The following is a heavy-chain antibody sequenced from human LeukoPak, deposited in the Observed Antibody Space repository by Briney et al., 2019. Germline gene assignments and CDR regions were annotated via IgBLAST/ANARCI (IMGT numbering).Heavy chain of an antibody. V-gene: IGHV3-48*03. J-gene: IGHJ4*02. Sequence: GGSLTLSCAASGFSLTSFEMNWVRQAPGKGLEWVSYISSSGATMYYADSVKGRFTISRDNAKNSLYLQMNSLGAKDTAVYYCARDPYCSSTSCYSSGAADYWGQGTLVTVSS. D-gene: IGHD2-2*01. CDR1: GFSLTSFE. CDR3: ARDPYCSSTSCYSSGAADY. CDR2: ISSSGATM.